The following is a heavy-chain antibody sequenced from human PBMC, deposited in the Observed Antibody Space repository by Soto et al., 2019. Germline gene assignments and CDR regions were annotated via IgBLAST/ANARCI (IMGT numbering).Heavy chain of an antibody. V-gene: IGHV3-48*03. CDR1: GFTFSSYE. CDR3: ARVPSYSYWVDY. J-gene: IGHJ4*02. Sequence: PGGFLRLSCAASGFTFSSYEMNWVRQAPGKGLEWVSYISSSGSTIYYADSVKGRFTISTDNAKNSLYLQMNSLRAEDTPVYYCARVPSYSYWVDYWGQGTLVTVSS. CDR2: ISSSGSTI. D-gene: IGHD5-18*01.